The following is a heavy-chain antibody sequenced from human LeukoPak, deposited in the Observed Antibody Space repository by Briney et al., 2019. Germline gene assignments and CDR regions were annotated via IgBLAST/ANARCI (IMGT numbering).Heavy chain of an antibody. D-gene: IGHD3-10*01. J-gene: IGHJ6*02. CDR2: IYPDDADT. V-gene: IGHV5-51*01. Sequence: GESLKISCKASGYTFSKNWIGWVRQMPGKGLEWMGWIYPDDADTRYSPSFQGQVIISADKSLNSVYLQWRGPKASDTAMYYCARRSSRFYGLDVWGQGTTVTVSS. CDR3: ARRSSRFYGLDV. CDR1: GYTFSKNW.